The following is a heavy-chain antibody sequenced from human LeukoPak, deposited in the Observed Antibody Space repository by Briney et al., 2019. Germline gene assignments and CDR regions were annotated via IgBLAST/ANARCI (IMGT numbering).Heavy chain of an antibody. J-gene: IGHJ6*02. CDR1: GFTFSSYA. CDR3: AKAPYDYVWGSYRLTVGMDV. Sequence: GGSLRLSCAASGFTFSSYAMSWVPQAPGKGLEWVSAISGSGGSTYYADSVKGRFTISRDNSKNTLYLQMNSLRAEDTAVYYCAKAPYDYVWGSYRLTVGMDVWGQGTTVTVSS. V-gene: IGHV3-23*01. D-gene: IGHD3-16*02. CDR2: ISGSGGST.